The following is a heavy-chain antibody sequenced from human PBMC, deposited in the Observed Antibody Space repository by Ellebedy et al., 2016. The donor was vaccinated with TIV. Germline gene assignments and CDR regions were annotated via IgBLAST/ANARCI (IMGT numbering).Heavy chain of an antibody. J-gene: IGHJ6*02. CDR1: GYTFTNYG. V-gene: IGHV1-18*01. CDR2: ISSYNGNT. CDR3: SRDGYIVVVVAATYYYYGMDV. D-gene: IGHD2-15*01. Sequence: AASVKVSCKASGYTFTNYGISWVRQAPGQGLDWLGWISSYNGNTNYAQKHQGRVTMTTDTSTSTAYMALRSLRSDDTAVYYCSRDGYIVVVVAATYYYYGMDVWGQGTTVTVSS.